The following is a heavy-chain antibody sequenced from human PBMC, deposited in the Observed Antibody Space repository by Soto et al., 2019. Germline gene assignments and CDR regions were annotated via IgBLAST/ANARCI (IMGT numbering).Heavy chain of an antibody. CDR3: ARVYCGGDCFSGGDFDY. CDR1: GYTFTTYG. D-gene: IGHD2-21*01. V-gene: IGHV1-18*01. CDR2: ISVYNGDT. Sequence: QVQLVQSGTEVKKAGSAVKVSCKTSGYTFTTYGISWIRQAPGQGLEWIAWISVYNGDTNYAQNVEGSVIMTTDTVTTTAYLELRSLRADDTAVYYCARVYCGGDCFSGGDFDYWGQGTLVTVS. J-gene: IGHJ4*02.